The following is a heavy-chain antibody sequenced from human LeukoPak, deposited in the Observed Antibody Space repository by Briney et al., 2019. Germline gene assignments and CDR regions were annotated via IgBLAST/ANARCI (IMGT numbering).Heavy chain of an antibody. CDR3: ARSNYYTVDV. CDR2: ISSSGGTA. V-gene: IGHV3-11*01. J-gene: IGHJ6*02. Sequence: GGSLRLSCAASVFSSSDYYMTWIRQPPGKGPEWISYISSSGGTATYVDSVKGRFTISRDNAKNSLYLQMNSLRADDTAVYYCARSNYYTVDVWGQGTAVTVSS. CDR1: VFSSSDYY.